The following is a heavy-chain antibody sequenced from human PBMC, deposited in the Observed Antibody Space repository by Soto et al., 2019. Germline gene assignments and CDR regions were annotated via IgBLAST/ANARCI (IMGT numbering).Heavy chain of an antibody. J-gene: IGHJ3*02. D-gene: IGHD4-17*01. V-gene: IGHV3-33*01. CDR2: IWYDGSNQ. CDR3: ARDLSGDYGALDT. Sequence: QVQLVESGGGVVRPGRSLRLSCAPSGFSFSSYGMHWARQAPGKGLEWVAVIWYDGSNQVYADSVKGRFTISRDNSKNTLYLQMNSLRAEDTAVYYCARDLSGDYGALDTWGQGTMVTVSS. CDR1: GFSFSSYG.